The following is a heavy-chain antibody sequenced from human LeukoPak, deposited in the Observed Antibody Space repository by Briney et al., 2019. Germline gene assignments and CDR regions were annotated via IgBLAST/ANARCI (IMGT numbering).Heavy chain of an antibody. V-gene: IGHV3-23*01. D-gene: IGHD6-13*01. CDR3: ATGNTGIAADYFDY. Sequence: GGSLRLSCAASGFTFSTYAMSWVRQAPGKGLEWVSAISGSGDSTYYADSVKGRFTISRDNSKTTLYLQMNSLRAEDTAVYYCATGNTGIAADYFDYWGQGTLVTVSS. CDR1: GFTFSTYA. J-gene: IGHJ4*02. CDR2: ISGSGDST.